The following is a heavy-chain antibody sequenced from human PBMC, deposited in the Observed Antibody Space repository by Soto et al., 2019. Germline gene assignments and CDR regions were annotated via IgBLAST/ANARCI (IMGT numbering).Heavy chain of an antibody. J-gene: IGHJ4*02. D-gene: IGHD3-9*01. CDR3: VREYYNVLTGYSTFDY. V-gene: IGHV4-59*12. CDR1: GGSISSNY. Sequence: SETLSLTCTVSGGSISSNYWTWIRQPPGKGLEWIGYIYHSGSTNYNPSLLSRVTISIDTSKNQFSLKLTSVTAADTAIYYCVREYYNVLTGYSTFDYWGQGTLVTV. CDR2: IYHSGST.